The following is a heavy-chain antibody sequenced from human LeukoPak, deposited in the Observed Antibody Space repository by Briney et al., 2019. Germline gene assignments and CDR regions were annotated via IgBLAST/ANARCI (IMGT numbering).Heavy chain of an antibody. V-gene: IGHV3-21*01. CDR3: TRDARDTVIVTADY. Sequence: TGGSLRLSCAASGFTFSSYSMNWVRQAPGKGLEWVSSISSSSSYIYYADSVKGRFTISRDNANNSLYLQMNSLRAEDTAVYFCTRDARDTVIVTADYWGQGTLVTVSS. CDR1: GFTFSSYS. CDR2: ISSSSSYI. J-gene: IGHJ4*02. D-gene: IGHD5-18*01.